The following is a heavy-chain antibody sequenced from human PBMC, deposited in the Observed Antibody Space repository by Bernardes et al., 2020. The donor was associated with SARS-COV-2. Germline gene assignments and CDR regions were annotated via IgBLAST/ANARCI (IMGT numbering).Heavy chain of an antibody. D-gene: IGHD3-22*01. Sequence: GGSLRLSCAASGFSFRSDAMNWVRQAPGKGLEWVSYISSSSSAIYYADSVRGRFTVSRDNAKNSLYLQMNSLRDDDTAVYYCARVVDNSSAYYYTPFDYWGQGTLVTVTA. CDR2: ISSSSSAI. V-gene: IGHV3-48*02. CDR1: GFSFRSDA. J-gene: IGHJ4*02. CDR3: ARVVDNSSAYYYTPFDY.